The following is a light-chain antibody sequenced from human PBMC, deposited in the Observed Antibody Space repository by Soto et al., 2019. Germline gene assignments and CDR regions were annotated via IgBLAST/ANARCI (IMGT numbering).Light chain of an antibody. Sequence: QFALTQPPSASGSPGQSVTISCTGTSSDVGGYHYVSWYQQHPGKAPKLIIYEVSKRPSGFPGRFSGSKSGNTASLTVSGLQDGDEADYYCPSYAGGHTHYVYGTGT. CDR3: PSYAGGHTHYV. J-gene: IGLJ1*01. CDR2: EVS. V-gene: IGLV2-8*01. CDR1: SSDVGGYHY.